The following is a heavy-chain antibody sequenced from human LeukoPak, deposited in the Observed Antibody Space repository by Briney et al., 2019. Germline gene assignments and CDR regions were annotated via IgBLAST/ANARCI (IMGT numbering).Heavy chain of an antibody. CDR1: GYTFTSYG. D-gene: IGHD2-2*01. J-gene: IGHJ5*02. CDR2: INPSGGST. CDR3: ARDRYCSSTSCPRGRFDP. V-gene: IGHV1-46*01. Sequence: ASVKVSCKASGYTFTSYGISWVRQAPGQGLEWMGIINPSGGSTSYAQKFQGRVTMTRDTSTSTVYMELSSLRSEDTAVYYCARDRYCSSTSCPRGRFDPWGQGTLVTVSS.